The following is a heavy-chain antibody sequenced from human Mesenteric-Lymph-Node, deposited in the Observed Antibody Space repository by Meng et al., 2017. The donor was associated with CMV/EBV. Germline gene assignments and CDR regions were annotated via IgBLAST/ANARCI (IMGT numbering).Heavy chain of an antibody. J-gene: IGHJ6*02. D-gene: IGHD2-15*01. CDR3: ARDGYCSGGSCYRYYGMDV. Sequence: GSLRLSCTVSGGSVTTNHYWSWIRQTPGKGLEWIGYVYYSGSTNYNPSLKSRVTISVDMSKNEFSLKLTFVTVADTAVYYCARDGYCSGGSCYRYYGMDVWGLGTTVTVSS. CDR1: GGSVTTNHY. V-gene: IGHV4-59*02. CDR2: VYYSGST.